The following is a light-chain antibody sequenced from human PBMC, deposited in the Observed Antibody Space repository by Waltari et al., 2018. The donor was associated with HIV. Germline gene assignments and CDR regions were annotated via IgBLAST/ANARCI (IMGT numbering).Light chain of an antibody. J-gene: IGLJ2*01. Sequence: YVLTQPPSVSVAQGKTATITCEGDRIGPNSVHWYQQKSGQAPQLIIYYDSDRPSGIPERFSGSNSGSAATLTISRVEDGDEADYYCEVWDETRNRVVFGGGTKLFAL. CDR2: YDS. CDR1: RIGPNS. V-gene: IGLV3-21*04. CDR3: EVWDETRNRVV.